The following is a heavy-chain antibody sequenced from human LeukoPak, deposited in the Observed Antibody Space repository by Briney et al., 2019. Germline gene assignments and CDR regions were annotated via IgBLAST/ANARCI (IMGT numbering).Heavy chain of an antibody. CDR2: IYYSGST. CDR1: GGSISSSSYY. CDR3: ARDRGPTGLFDY. Sequence: SETLSLTCTVSGGSISSSSYYWGWIRKPPGKGLEWIGSIYYSGSTYYNPSLKSRVTISVDTSKNQFSLKLSSVTAADTAVYYCARDRGPTGLFDYWGQGTLVTVSS. D-gene: IGHD1-1*01. V-gene: IGHV4-39*07. J-gene: IGHJ4*02.